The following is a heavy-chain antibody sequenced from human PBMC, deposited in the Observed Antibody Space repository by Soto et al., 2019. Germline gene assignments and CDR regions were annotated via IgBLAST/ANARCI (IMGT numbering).Heavy chain of an antibody. CDR3: ARVHRYDYDSSGYQYFDY. CDR1: GYTFTGYY. J-gene: IGHJ4*02. CDR2: INPNSGGT. D-gene: IGHD3-22*01. V-gene: IGHV1-2*04. Sequence: ASVKVSCKASGYTFTGYYMHWVRQAPGQGLEWMGWINPNSGGTNYAQKFQGWVTMTRDTSISTAYMELSRLRSDDTAVYYCARVHRYDYDSSGYQYFDYWGQGTLVTVSS.